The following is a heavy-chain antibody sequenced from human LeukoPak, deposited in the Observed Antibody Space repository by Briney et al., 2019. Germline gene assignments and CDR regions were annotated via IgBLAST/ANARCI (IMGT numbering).Heavy chain of an antibody. D-gene: IGHD2-2*01. CDR3: AREIGYCSSTSCYQGNYYYGMDV. CDR2: ISSSVSTI. V-gene: IGHV3-48*03. J-gene: IGHJ6*02. CDR1: GFTFTIYE. Sequence: GGSLRLSWAASGFTFTIYEMNWVRQVPGKGLEWVAYISSSVSTIYYADSLRGRFTISRDNAKNSLYLQMNSLRAEDTAVYYCAREIGYCSSTSCYQGNYYYGMDVWGQGTTVTVSS.